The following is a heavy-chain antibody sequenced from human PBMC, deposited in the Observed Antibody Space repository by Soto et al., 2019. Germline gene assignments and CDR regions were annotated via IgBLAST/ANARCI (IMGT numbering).Heavy chain of an antibody. CDR2: ISGSGGST. V-gene: IGHV3-23*01. J-gene: IGHJ4*02. CDR3: AKDSSSSRYNWNQLAHTDY. CDR1: GFTFSSYA. D-gene: IGHD1-20*01. Sequence: GGSLRLSCAASGFTFSSYAMSWVRQAPGKGLEWVSAISGSGGSTYYADSVKGRFTISRDNSKNTLYLQMNSLRAEDTAVYYCAKDSSSSRYNWNQLAHTDYWGQGTLVTVSS.